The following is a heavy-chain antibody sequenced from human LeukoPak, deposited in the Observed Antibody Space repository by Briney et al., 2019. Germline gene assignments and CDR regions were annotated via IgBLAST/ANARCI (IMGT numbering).Heavy chain of an antibody. D-gene: IGHD3-22*01. V-gene: IGHV3-74*01. CDR2: INSDGSST. CDR3: ARGRAYYYDSSQANWFDP. CDR1: GFIFSSYW. Sequence: GGSLRLSCAASGFIFSSYWMRWVRQAPGKGLVWVSRINSDGSSTSYADSVKGRFTISRDNAKNTLYLQMNSLRAEDTAVYYCARGRAYYYDSSQANWFDPWGQGTLVTVSS. J-gene: IGHJ5*02.